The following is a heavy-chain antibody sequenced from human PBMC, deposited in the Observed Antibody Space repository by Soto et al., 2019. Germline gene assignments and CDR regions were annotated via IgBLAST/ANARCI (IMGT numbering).Heavy chain of an antibody. CDR1: GFTFSSYA. Sequence: PVGSLRLSCAASGFTFSSYAMHWVRQAPGKGLEWVAVISYDGSNKYYADSVKGRFTISRDNSKNTLYLQMNSLRAEDTAVYYCARDGNELGSRYYYYGMDVWGQGTTVTAP. V-gene: IGHV3-30-3*01. J-gene: IGHJ6*02. CDR3: ARDGNELGSRYYYYGMDV. D-gene: IGHD1-26*01. CDR2: ISYDGSNK.